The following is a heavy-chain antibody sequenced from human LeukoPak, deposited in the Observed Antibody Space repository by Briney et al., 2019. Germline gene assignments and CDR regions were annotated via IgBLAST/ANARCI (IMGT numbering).Heavy chain of an antibody. CDR1: GYTFTGYY. D-gene: IGHD3-16*02. Sequence: GASGKVSCKASGYTFTGYYMHWVRQAPGQGLEWMGRINPNSGGTNYAQKFQGRVTMTRDTSISTAYMELSRLRSDDTAVYYCARGTLTFGGVISYWGQGTLVTVSS. CDR3: ARGTLTFGGVISY. CDR2: INPNSGGT. V-gene: IGHV1-2*06. J-gene: IGHJ4*02.